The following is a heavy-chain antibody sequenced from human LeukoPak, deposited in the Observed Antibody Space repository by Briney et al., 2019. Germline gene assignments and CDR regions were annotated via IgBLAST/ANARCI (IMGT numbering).Heavy chain of an antibody. CDR3: ARDYVVDY. J-gene: IGHJ4*02. CDR2: IKEDGSEK. V-gene: IGHV3-7*01. Sequence: PGGSLRLSCAASGFTFISYWMTWVRQAPGKGLEWVANIKEDGSEKYSVDSVKGRFTISRDNAKNSLYLQMNSLSAEDTAVYYCARDYVVDYWGQGTLVTVSS. CDR1: GFTFISYW. D-gene: IGHD3-16*01.